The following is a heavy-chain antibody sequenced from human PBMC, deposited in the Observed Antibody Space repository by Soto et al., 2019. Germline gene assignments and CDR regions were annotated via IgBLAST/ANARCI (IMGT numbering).Heavy chain of an antibody. V-gene: IGHV3-33*01. Sequence: QVQLVESGGGVVQPERSLRLSCAASGFTFSSYGMHWVRQAPGKGLEWVAVIWYDGSNKYYADSVKGRFTISRDNSKNTLYLQMNSLRAEDTAVYYCARGMPWPNYYYYYGMDVWGQGTTVTVSS. CDR1: GFTFSSYG. D-gene: IGHD2-2*01. J-gene: IGHJ6*02. CDR2: IWYDGSNK. CDR3: ARGMPWPNYYYYYGMDV.